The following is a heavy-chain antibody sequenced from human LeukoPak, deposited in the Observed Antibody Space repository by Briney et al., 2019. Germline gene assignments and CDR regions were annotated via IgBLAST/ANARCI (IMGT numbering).Heavy chain of an antibody. Sequence: GGSLRLSCAASGFTFSSYAMTWVRQAPGKGLEGVSGIRGSGGNTYYADSVKGRFTISRDNSKNTLYLQMNSLRAEDTALYYCAKYSNSSGYPFGPFDCWGQGTLVTVSS. CDR3: AKYSNSSGYPFGPFDC. CDR2: IRGSGGNT. D-gene: IGHD3-22*01. J-gene: IGHJ4*02. CDR1: GFTFSSYA. V-gene: IGHV3-23*01.